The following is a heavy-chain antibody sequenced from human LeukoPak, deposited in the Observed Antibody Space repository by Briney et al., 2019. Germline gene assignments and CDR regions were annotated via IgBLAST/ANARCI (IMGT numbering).Heavy chain of an antibody. V-gene: IGHV4-30-4*08. CDR1: GGSISSGDYY. J-gene: IGHJ5*02. CDR3: ARAQYQLLIGSWFDP. Sequence: SETLSLTCSVSGGSISSGDYYWSWIRQPPGKGLEWIGYIYYSGTTYYNPSLKSRVTISVDTSKNQFSLKLTSVTAADTAVYYCARAQYQLLIGSWFDPWGQGTLVTVSS. CDR2: IYYSGTT. D-gene: IGHD2-2*01.